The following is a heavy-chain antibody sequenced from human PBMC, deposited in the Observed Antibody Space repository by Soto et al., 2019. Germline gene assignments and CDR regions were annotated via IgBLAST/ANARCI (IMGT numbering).Heavy chain of an antibody. Sequence: QVQLQESGPGLVKPSETLSLTCSVSGDSVSSYYWSWIRQPPGKGLEWIGYVYYDGSTNYNPSLEPRVTISIDTSKNQVSLKLNSVTAADTAVYHCARVRRSPTVYYGLDVWGQGTTVAVSS. CDR3: ARVRRSPTVYYGLDV. J-gene: IGHJ6*02. CDR2: VYYDGST. D-gene: IGHD1-26*01. CDR1: GDSVSSYY. V-gene: IGHV4-59*02.